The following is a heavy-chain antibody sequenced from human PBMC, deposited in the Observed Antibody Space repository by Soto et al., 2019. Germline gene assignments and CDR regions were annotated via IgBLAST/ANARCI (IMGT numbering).Heavy chain of an antibody. J-gene: IGHJ4*02. Sequence: PGGSLRLSCAASGFTVSSNYMSWVRQAPGKGLEWVSVIYSGGSTYYADSVKGRFTISRDNSKNTLYLQMNSLRAEDTAVYYCARDFLLGIAAAGTRGQGTLVTVSS. V-gene: IGHV3-66*01. CDR3: ARDFLLGIAAAGT. CDR2: IYSGGST. D-gene: IGHD6-13*01. CDR1: GFTVSSNY.